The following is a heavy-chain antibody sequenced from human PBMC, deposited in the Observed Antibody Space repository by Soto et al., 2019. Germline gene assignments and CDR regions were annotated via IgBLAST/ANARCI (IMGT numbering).Heavy chain of an antibody. CDR3: ASYPPYGYFGFDY. D-gene: IGHD5-18*01. Sequence: PSETLSLTCTVSGGSISSYYWSWIRQPPGKGLEWIGYIYYSGSTNYNPSLKSRVTISVDTSKNQFSLKLSSVTAADTAVYYCASYPPYGYFGFDYWGQGTLVTVSS. J-gene: IGHJ4*02. CDR1: GGSISSYY. V-gene: IGHV4-59*01. CDR2: IYYSGST.